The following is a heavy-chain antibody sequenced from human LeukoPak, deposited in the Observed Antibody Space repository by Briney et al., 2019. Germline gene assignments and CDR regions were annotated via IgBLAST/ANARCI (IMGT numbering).Heavy chain of an antibody. D-gene: IGHD6-6*01. CDR1: GFTLSSYG. CDR3: AKGRDGDY. V-gene: IGHV3-30*18. J-gene: IGHJ4*02. CDR2: ISYDGSNK. Sequence: GGSLRLSCAASGFTLSSYGMHWVRQAPGKGLEWVAVISYDGSNKYYADSVKGRFTISRDNSKKTLYLQMNSLRAEDTAVYYCAKGRDGDYWGQGPLVTVSS.